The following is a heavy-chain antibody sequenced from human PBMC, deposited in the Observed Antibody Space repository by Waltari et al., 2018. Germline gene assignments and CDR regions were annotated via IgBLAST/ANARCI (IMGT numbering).Heavy chain of an antibody. V-gene: IGHV1-69*02. J-gene: IGHJ3*02. CDR2: IIPILGIA. D-gene: IGHD3-22*01. CDR1: GGTFSRYT. Sequence: QVQLVQSGAAVKKPGSSVKVSCKASGGTFSRYTLSWVRQAPGQGLEWMGRIIPILGIANYAQKFQGRVTITADKSTSTAYMELSSLRSEDTAVYYCASYDSSGYYAFDIWGQGTMVTVSS. CDR3: ASYDSSGYYAFDI.